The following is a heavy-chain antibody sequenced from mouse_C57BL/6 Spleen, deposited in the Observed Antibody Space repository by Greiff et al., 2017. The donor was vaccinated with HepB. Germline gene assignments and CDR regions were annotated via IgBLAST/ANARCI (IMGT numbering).Heavy chain of an antibody. CDR1: GYTFTSYT. CDR2: INPSSGYT. D-gene: IGHD2-1*01. J-gene: IGHJ4*01. CDR3: ARVRVYGNFLYAMDY. Sequence: QVQLKQSGAELARPGASVKMSCKASGYTFTSYTMHWVKQRPGQGLEWIGYINPSSGYTKYNQKFKDKATLTADKSSSTAYMQLSSLTSEDSAVYYCARVRVYGNFLYAMDYWGQGTSVTVSS. V-gene: IGHV1-4*01.